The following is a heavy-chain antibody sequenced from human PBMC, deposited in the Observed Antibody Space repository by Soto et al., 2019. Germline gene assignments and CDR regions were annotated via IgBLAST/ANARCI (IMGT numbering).Heavy chain of an antibody. V-gene: IGHV5-51*01. CDR2: IYPGDSDT. Sequence: GESLKISCKGSGYSFTSYWIGWVRQMPGKGLEWMGIIYPGDSDTRYSPSFQGQVTISADKSISTAYLQWSSLKASDTAMYYCARLFRASGGWLNWFDPWGQGTLVTVSS. CDR1: GYSFTSYW. CDR3: ARLFRASGGWLNWFDP. D-gene: IGHD6-19*01. J-gene: IGHJ5*02.